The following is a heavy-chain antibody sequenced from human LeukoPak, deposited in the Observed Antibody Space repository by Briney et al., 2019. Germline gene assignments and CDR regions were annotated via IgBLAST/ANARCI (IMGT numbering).Heavy chain of an antibody. CDR1: GYSFTSYG. CDR3: ARPRREDGEFDY. Sequence: GGSLKISCKGSGYSFTSYGIGWVGQMPGKGLEWMGIIYPGDSDTRYSPSFQGQVTISADKSISTAYLQWSSLKASDTAMYYCARPRREDGEFDYWGQGTLVTVSS. D-gene: IGHD3-10*01. J-gene: IGHJ4*02. CDR2: IYPGDSDT. V-gene: IGHV5-51*01.